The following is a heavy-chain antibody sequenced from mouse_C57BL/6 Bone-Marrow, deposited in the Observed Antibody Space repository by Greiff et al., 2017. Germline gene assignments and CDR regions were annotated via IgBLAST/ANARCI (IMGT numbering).Heavy chain of an antibody. Sequence: QVQLQQPGAELVRPGSSVKLSCKASGYTFTSYWMHWVKQRPIQGLEWIGNIDPSDSETHYNQKFKDKATLTVDKSSSTAYMQLSSLTSEDSAVYYCAREDYSSSYDYAMDYWGQGTSVIVSS. CDR2: IDPSDSET. J-gene: IGHJ4*01. V-gene: IGHV1-52*01. CDR1: GYTFTSYW. CDR3: AREDYSSSYDYAMDY. D-gene: IGHD1-1*01.